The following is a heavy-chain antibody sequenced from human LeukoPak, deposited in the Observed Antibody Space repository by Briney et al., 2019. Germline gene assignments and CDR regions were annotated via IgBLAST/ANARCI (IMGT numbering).Heavy chain of an antibody. CDR3: XXXXXXXGXXXXXXXXFDV. Sequence: AETLSLTCTVSGDSISYYSWSGIPQPAGRGVQWIGRIYASGSTNYNSSLKTRVSISIDTSGNQFLLRLSSVTAAHTAVSYCXXXXXXXGXXXXXXXXFDVXXXGXTXSVS. V-gene: IGHV4-4*07. CDR2: IYASGST. J-gene: IGHJ3*01. CDR1: GDSISYYS.